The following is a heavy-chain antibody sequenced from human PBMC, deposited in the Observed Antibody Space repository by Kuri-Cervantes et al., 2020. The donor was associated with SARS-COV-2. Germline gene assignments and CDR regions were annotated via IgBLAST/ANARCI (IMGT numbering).Heavy chain of an antibody. Sequence: GESLQISCAASGFTISDYYMTWIRQTPGKGLEWVSYISASGEIIYYADSVKGRFTISRDIAKNSLYLHMNTLRAEDTAVYYCARPPYYYYYMDVWGKGTTVTVSS. J-gene: IGHJ6*03. V-gene: IGHV3-11*04. CDR1: GFTISDYY. CDR2: ISASGEII. CDR3: ARPPYYYYYMDV.